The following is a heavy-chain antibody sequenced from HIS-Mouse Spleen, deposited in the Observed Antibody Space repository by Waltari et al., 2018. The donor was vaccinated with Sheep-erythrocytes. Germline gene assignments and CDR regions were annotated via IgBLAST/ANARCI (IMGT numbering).Heavy chain of an antibody. J-gene: IGHJ1*01. D-gene: IGHD2-2*01. CDR1: GYPFTAYY. Sequence: QVQLVQSGAEVKKPGASVKVSCKASGYPFTAYYMTWVRQAPGQGLEWMGWINPNSGGTNYAQKFQGRVTMTRDTSISTAYMELSRLRSDDTAVYYCARGYCSSTSCYGYFQHWGQGTLVTVSS. CDR2: INPNSGGT. V-gene: IGHV1-2*02. CDR3: ARGYCSSTSCYGYFQH.